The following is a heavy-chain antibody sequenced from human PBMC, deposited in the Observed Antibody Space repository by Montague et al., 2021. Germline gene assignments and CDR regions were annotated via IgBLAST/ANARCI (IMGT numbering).Heavy chain of an antibody. CDR3: ARRGGYCSGGRCDTFDY. D-gene: IGHD2-15*01. V-gene: IGHV4-31*03. CDR1: GGSISSGGFY. CDR2: IYDSGST. J-gene: IGHJ4*02. Sequence: TLSLTCSVSGGSISSGGFYWSLIRQHPGKGPEWIGSIYDSGSTNYNPSLKSRLTLSRDTSKNQVSLRLTSVTAAETAVYYCARRGGYCSGGRCDTFDYWGQGTLVTVSS.